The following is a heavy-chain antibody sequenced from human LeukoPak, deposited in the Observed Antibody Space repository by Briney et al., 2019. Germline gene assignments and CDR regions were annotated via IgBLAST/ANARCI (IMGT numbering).Heavy chain of an antibody. CDR1: GFTISNAW. Sequence: GGSLRLSCAASGFTISNAWMTWVRQAPGKGLEWVGRIKRKSDGETTDYAAPVKGRFTISRDDSKNTLYLQMNSLKTEDTAVYYCTESLLNWGQGTLVTVSS. CDR3: TESLLN. CDR2: IKRKSDGETT. V-gene: IGHV3-15*01. D-gene: IGHD3-3*01. J-gene: IGHJ4*02.